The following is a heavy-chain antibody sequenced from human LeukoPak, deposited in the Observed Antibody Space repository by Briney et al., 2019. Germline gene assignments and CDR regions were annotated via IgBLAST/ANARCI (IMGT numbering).Heavy chain of an antibody. Sequence: SVNVSCQPSGYTFTRYVISGVRQPPGQELDWMGWISAYNSNTNYAQKLQGRFTMTTDTSTSTAYMELRSLRSDDTAVYYCASHTIFGVVSDYWGQGTLVTVSS. CDR3: ASHTIFGVVSDY. J-gene: IGHJ4*02. CDR1: GYTFTRYV. CDR2: ISAYNSNT. D-gene: IGHD3-3*01. V-gene: IGHV1-18*01.